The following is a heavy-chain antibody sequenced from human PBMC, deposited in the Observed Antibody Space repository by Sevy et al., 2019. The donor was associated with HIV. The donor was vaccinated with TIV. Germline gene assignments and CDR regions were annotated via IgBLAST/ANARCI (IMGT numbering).Heavy chain of an antibody. Sequence: GGSLRLSCAASGFTLSDYYMSWIRQAPGKGLEWVSYISGSDNTKYYADSVKGRFTISRDNAKNSLYLQMNGLRAEDTAVYYCVRDHVKDGDLGDYYYFAMDVWGQGTTVTVSS. J-gene: IGHJ6*02. CDR1: GFTLSDYY. CDR3: VRDHVKDGDLGDYYYFAMDV. D-gene: IGHD4-17*01. V-gene: IGHV3-11*01. CDR2: ISGSDNTK.